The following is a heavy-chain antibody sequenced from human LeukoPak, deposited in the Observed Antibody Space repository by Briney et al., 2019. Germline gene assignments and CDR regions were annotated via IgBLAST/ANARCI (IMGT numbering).Heavy chain of an antibody. V-gene: IGHV4-34*01. J-gene: IGHJ4*02. CDR1: GGSFSGYY. D-gene: IGHD2-15*01. Sequence: SETLSLTCAVYGGSFSGYYWSWIRQPPGKGLEWIGEINHSGSTNYNPSLKSRVTISVDTSKNQFSLKLSSVTAADTAVYYCARGNCSGGSCYWGYYFDYWDQGTLVTVSS. CDR2: INHSGST. CDR3: ARGNCSGGSCYWGYYFDY.